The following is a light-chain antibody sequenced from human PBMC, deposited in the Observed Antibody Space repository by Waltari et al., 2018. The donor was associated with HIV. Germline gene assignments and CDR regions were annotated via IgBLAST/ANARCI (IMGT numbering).Light chain of an antibody. CDR1: NRDVGAYNL. J-gene: IGLJ3*02. V-gene: IGLV2-11*01. CDR2: GVT. Sequence: QPALTQPRSVSGSPGQSVSISCTGTNRDVGAYNLGSCNQQHPGKAPKFINYGVTKRPLGVPVRFSGSKSGNTASLTISGLQAEDEADYYCCSYGGRYNWVFGGGTRLTV. CDR3: CSYGGRYNWV.